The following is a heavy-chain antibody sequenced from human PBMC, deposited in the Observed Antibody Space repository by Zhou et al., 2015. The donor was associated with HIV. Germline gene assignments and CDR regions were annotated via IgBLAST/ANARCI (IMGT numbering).Heavy chain of an antibody. J-gene: IGHJ3*02. CDR1: GGTFSSYA. D-gene: IGHD3-22*01. CDR3: AREGGSDSSGYQNEDDAFDI. CDR2: IIPIFGTA. Sequence: QVQLVQSGAEVKKPGSSVKVSCKASGGTFSSYAISWVRQAPGQGLEWMGGIIPIFGTANYAQKFQGRVTITADESTSTAYMELSSLRSEDTAVYYCAREGGSDSSGYQNEDDAFDIWGQGTMVTVSS. V-gene: IGHV1-69*01.